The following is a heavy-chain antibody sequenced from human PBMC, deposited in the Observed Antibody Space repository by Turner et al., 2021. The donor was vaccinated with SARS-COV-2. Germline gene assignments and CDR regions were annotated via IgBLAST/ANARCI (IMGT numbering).Heavy chain of an antibody. CDR1: GHTFTGYY. D-gene: IGHD4-17*01. J-gene: IGHJ6*02. Sequence: QAQLVQSGAVVKKPCASVKVSCKSAGHTFTGYYMHWVRPAPGQGREWMGWINPNSGSTNYAQKFQGRVNMTRDTSISTAYLELSRLRSDDTAVYYCAREASVTPDRYYYYYFGMDVWGQGTTVTVSS. V-gene: IGHV1-2*02. CDR3: AREASVTPDRYYYYYFGMDV. CDR2: INPNSGST.